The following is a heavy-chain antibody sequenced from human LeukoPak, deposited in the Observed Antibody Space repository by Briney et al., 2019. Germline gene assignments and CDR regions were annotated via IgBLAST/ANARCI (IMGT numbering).Heavy chain of an antibody. CDR3: TKTLDYYDSSGYSYYFDY. Sequence: GGSLRLSCAASGFTFDDYAMHWVRHAPGKGLEWVSGISWNSGSIGYADSVKGRFTISRDNAKNSLYLRMNSLRAEDTALYYCTKTLDYYDSSGYSYYFDYWGQGTLVTVSS. V-gene: IGHV3-9*01. J-gene: IGHJ4*02. CDR2: ISWNSGSI. CDR1: GFTFDDYA. D-gene: IGHD3-22*01.